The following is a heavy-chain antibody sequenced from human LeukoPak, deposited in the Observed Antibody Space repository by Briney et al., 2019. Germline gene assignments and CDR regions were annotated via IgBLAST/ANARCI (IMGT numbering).Heavy chain of an antibody. D-gene: IGHD1-26*01. Sequence: SETLSLTCAVSGGSISSYYWSWIRQPPGKGLEWIGYIYYSGSTNYNPSLKSRVTISVDTSKNQFSLKLSSVTAADTAVYYCARRAVGPRRGWFDPWGQGTLVTVSS. CDR2: IYYSGST. CDR3: ARRAVGPRRGWFDP. V-gene: IGHV4-59*08. J-gene: IGHJ5*02. CDR1: GGSISSYY.